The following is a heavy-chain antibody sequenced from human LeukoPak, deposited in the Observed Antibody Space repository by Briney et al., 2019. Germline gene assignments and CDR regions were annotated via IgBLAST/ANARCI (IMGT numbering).Heavy chain of an antibody. J-gene: IGHJ6*03. Sequence: ASVKVSCTVSGYTLTELSMHWVRQAPGKGLEWMGGFDPEDGETIYAQKFQGRVTMTEDTSTDTAYMELSSLRSEDTAVYYCARGLGIQLWLEYYYYMDVWGKGTTVTVSS. CDR1: GYTLTELS. CDR2: FDPEDGET. V-gene: IGHV1-24*01. D-gene: IGHD5-18*01. CDR3: ARGLGIQLWLEYYYYMDV.